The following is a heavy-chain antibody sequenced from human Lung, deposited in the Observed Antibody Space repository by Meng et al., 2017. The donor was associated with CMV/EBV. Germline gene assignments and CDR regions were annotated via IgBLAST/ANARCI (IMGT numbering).Heavy chain of an antibody. CDR2: VYYSGST. Sequence: SETXSLTXTVSGGSVSSGSFYWSWIRQPPGEGLEWIGFVYYSGSTNYNPALKSRVTMSIDTSKNQFSLKLSSVTAADTAMYYCARVPQNIAAAGISAFDIWGQGTMVTVSS. D-gene: IGHD6-13*01. V-gene: IGHV4-61*01. CDR1: GGSVSSGSFY. CDR3: ARVPQNIAAAGISAFDI. J-gene: IGHJ3*02.